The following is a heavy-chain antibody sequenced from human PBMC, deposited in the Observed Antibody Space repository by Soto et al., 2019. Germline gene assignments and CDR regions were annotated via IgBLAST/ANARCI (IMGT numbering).Heavy chain of an antibody. CDR2: IIDSGGST. J-gene: IGHJ6*02. V-gene: IGHV3-23*01. CDR3: AKGRSYYYYYGVDV. CDR1: GFTFSSCA. Sequence: EVQLLESGGGLVQPGGSLRLSFAASGFTFSSCAMGWVRQAPGKGLEWVSDIIDSGGSTYYADSVKGRFTISRDNSKSTLYLQMNSLRAEDTALYYCAKGRSYYYYYGVDVWGQGTTVTVSS.